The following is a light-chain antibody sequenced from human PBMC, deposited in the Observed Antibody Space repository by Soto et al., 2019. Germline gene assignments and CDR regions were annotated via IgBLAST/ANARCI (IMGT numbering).Light chain of an antibody. CDR3: ATWDGSLSAVV. V-gene: IGLV1-51*01. J-gene: IGLJ2*01. Sequence: QSVLTQSPSVSAAPGQKVTISCTGSSSNIGNNFVSWYQQLPGTAPKLLIYDNDKRPSGIPDRFSGSKPGTSATLGITGLQTGDEADYYCATWDGSLSAVVFGGGTKLTV. CDR2: DND. CDR1: SSNIGNNF.